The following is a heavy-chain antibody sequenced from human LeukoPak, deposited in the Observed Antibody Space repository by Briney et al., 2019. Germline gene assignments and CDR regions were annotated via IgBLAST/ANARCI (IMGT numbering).Heavy chain of an antibody. D-gene: IGHD5-18*01. CDR3: AGRVTGYSSGYVY. V-gene: IGHV3-23*01. CDR2: ISGSAHKI. J-gene: IGHJ4*02. Sequence: GGSLRLSCVASGFTFSNYAVSWVRQAPEKGLDWVSVISGSAHKIRYADSVKGRFTISRDNSENTVYLQMNNLRAEDTALYYCAGRVTGYSSGYVYWGQGTLVTVSS. CDR1: GFTFSNYA.